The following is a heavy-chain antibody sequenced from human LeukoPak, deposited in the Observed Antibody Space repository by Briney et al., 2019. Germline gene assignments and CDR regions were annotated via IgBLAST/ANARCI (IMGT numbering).Heavy chain of an antibody. J-gene: IGHJ4*02. Sequence: ASVKVSCKASGYTFTGYYMHWVRQAPGQGLEWMGIINPSGGSTSYAQKFQGRVTMTRDTSTSTVYVELSSLRSEDTAVYYCARDECYDILTGYYCFDYWGQGTLVTVSS. D-gene: IGHD3-9*01. CDR2: INPSGGST. V-gene: IGHV1-46*01. CDR3: ARDECYDILTGYYCFDY. CDR1: GYTFTGYY.